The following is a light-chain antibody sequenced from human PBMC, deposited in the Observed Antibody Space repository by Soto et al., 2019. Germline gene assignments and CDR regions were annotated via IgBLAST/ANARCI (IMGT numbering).Light chain of an antibody. CDR2: TAS. CDR3: QQYDSYSGLT. J-gene: IGKJ4*01. Sequence: DIQMTQSPSTLSASVGDRVTITCRASQSISSLLAWYQQKPGKAPKLLIYTASSLESGVPSRFSGSVSGTEFTLTISSLQPDDFATYYCQQYDSYSGLTFGGGTKVEIK. CDR1: QSISSL. V-gene: IGKV1-5*03.